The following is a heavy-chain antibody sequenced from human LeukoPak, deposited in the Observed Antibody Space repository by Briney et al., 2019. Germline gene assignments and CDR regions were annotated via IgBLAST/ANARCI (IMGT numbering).Heavy chain of an antibody. D-gene: IGHD3-9*01. CDR1: GGSFSGYY. CDR3: ARVWYDILTGYQNDFDY. J-gene: IGHJ4*02. Sequence: SETLSLTCAVYGGSFSGYYWSWIRQPPGKGLEWIGEINHSGSTNYNPSLKSRVTISVDTSKNQFSLKLSSVTAADTAVYYCARVWYDILTGYQNDFDYWGQGTQVTVSS. V-gene: IGHV4-34*01. CDR2: INHSGST.